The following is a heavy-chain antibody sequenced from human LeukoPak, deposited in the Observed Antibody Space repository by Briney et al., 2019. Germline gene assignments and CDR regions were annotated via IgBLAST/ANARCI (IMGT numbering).Heavy chain of an antibody. J-gene: IGHJ4*02. D-gene: IGHD5-12*01. V-gene: IGHV4-31*03. CDR2: IYYSGST. CDR1: GGSISSGGYY. Sequence: NPSETLSLTCTVSGGSISSGGYYWSWSRQHPGKGLEWNEYIYYSGSTYYNPSLKSRVTISVDTSQNQFSLKLSSVTAADTAVYYCARDPGGYEIGNFDYWGQGTLVTVSS. CDR3: ARDPGGYEIGNFDY.